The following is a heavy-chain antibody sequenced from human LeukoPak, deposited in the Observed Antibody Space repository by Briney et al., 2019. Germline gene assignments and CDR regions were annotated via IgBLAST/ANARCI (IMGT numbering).Heavy chain of an antibody. V-gene: IGHV3-23*01. D-gene: IGHD1-26*01. CDR3: AKISGSFPLDI. CDR1: GFTFSSYA. Sequence: GGSLRLSCAASGFTFSSYAMSWVRQAPGKGLEWVSAINKGGDNTYYADSVKGRFTISRDNSKNTLYLQMNSLRAEDTAIYYCAKISGSFPLDIWGQGTMVPVSS. J-gene: IGHJ3*02. CDR2: INKGGDNT.